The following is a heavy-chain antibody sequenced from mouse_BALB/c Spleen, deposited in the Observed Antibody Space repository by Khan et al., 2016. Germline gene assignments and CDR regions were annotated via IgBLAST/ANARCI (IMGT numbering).Heavy chain of an antibody. V-gene: IGHV14-3*02. J-gene: IGHJ3*01. CDR3: AISPNDYDVGFAY. CDR2: IDPANGNT. CDR1: GFKIKDTY. D-gene: IGHD2-4*01. Sequence: EVQLQESGAELVKPGASVKLSCTASGFKIKDTYMHWVKQRPEQGLEWIGRIDPANGNTKYDPKFQGKATITADTSSNTAYLQLSSLTSEDTAAYYCAISPNDYDVGFAYWGQGTLVTDSA.